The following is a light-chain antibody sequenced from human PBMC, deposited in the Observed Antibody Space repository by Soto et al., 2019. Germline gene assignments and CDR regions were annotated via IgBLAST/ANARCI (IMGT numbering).Light chain of an antibody. Sequence: QAVVTQEPSFSVSPGGTVTLTCGLSSGSVSTSYYPSWYQQTPGQAPRTLIYNTNTRSSGVPGRFSGSILGNKAALPIAGAKADDESDYYCVLYMGSGISVFGGGTKGTVL. CDR2: NTN. CDR1: SGSVSTSYY. CDR3: VLYMGSGISV. V-gene: IGLV8-61*01. J-gene: IGLJ3*02.